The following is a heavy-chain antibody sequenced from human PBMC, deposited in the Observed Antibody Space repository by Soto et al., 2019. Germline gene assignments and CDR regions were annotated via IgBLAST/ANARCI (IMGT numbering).Heavy chain of an antibody. CDR2: IDPSDSYT. Sequence: PGESLKISCKGSGYSFTSYWISWVRQMPGKGLEWMGKIDPSDSYTNYSPSFQGHVTISADKSISTAYLQWSSLKASDTAMYYCARQRYDSSGYSGLTYDAFDIWGQGTMVTVSS. V-gene: IGHV5-10-1*01. CDR3: ARQRYDSSGYSGLTYDAFDI. D-gene: IGHD3-22*01. J-gene: IGHJ3*02. CDR1: GYSFTSYW.